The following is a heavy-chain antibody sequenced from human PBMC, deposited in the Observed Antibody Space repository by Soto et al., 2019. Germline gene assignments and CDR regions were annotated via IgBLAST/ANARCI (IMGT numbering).Heavy chain of an antibody. J-gene: IGHJ6*02. CDR1: GYSFTSYW. CDR3: ARHPTMVRDRNGMDV. D-gene: IGHD3-10*01. V-gene: IGHV5-10-1*01. Sequence: GESLKISCXGSGYSFTSYWISWVRQMPGKGLEWMGRIDPSDSYTNYSPSFQGHVTISADKSISTAYLQWSSLKASDTAMYYCARHPTMVRDRNGMDVWGQWTTVTVSS. CDR2: IDPSDSYT.